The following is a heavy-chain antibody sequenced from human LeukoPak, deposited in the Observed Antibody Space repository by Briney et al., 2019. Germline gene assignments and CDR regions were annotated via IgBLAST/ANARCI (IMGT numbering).Heavy chain of an antibody. V-gene: IGHV3-74*01. Sequence: PGGSLRLSCAASGFTFSSYWMHWVRQAPGKGLVWVSRINTDGGSTNYADSVKGRFTISRDNSKNTLYLQMNSLRAEDTAVYYCARQLRFPYYFDYWGQGTLVTVSS. CDR1: GFTFSSYW. CDR2: INTDGGST. D-gene: IGHD1-26*01. CDR3: ARQLRFPYYFDY. J-gene: IGHJ4*02.